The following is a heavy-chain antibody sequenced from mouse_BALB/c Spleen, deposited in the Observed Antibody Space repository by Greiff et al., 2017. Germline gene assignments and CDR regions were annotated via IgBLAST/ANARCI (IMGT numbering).Heavy chain of an antibody. CDR3: TRDGNYAWFAY. D-gene: IGHD2-1*01. CDR1: GFTFSSFG. J-gene: IGHJ3*01. CDR2: ISSGSSTI. Sequence: EVQLVESGGGLVQPGGSRKLSCAASGFTFSSFGMHWVRQAPEKGLEWVAYISSGSSTIYYADTVKGRFTISRDNPKNTLFLQMSSLKSEDTAMYYCTRDGNYAWFAYWGQGTLVTVSA. V-gene: IGHV5-17*02.